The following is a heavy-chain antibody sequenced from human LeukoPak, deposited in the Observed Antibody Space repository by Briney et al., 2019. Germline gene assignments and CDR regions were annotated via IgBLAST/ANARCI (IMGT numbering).Heavy chain of an antibody. Sequence: HPGGSLRLSCAASGFTFSSYAMHWVRQAPGKGLEYASAISSNGGSTYYTDSVKGRFTISRDNSKNTLYLQMDSLRAEDMAVYYCARPYYDSSGYYYYYFDYWGQGTLVTVSS. J-gene: IGHJ4*02. CDR3: ARPYYDSSGYYYYYFDY. V-gene: IGHV3-64*02. D-gene: IGHD3-22*01. CDR1: GFTFSSYA. CDR2: ISSNGGST.